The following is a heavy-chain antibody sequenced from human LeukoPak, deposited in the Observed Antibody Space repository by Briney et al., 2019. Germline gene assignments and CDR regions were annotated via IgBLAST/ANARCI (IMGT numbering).Heavy chain of an antibody. D-gene: IGHD1-1*01. CDR3: ARSRLTKGYFDL. CDR1: GFTFSSYE. J-gene: IGHJ5*02. Sequence: GGSLRLSCAASGFTFSSYEMNWVRQAPGKGLEWVSYISSSGSTIYYADSVKGRFTISRDNAKNSLYLQMNSLRAEDTAVYYCARSRLTKGYFDLWGQGTLVTVSS. V-gene: IGHV3-48*03. CDR2: ISSSGSTI.